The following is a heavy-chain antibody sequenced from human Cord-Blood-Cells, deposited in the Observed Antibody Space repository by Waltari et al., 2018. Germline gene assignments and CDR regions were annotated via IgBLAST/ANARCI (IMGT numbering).Heavy chain of an antibody. Sequence: QLQLQESGPGLVKPSETLSLTCTVSGGSISSSSYYWGWIRQPPGKGLEWIGCIYYSGGTYYTPSRKSRVTISVDTSKNQFSLQLSSVTAADTAVYYCARRKKSLLEWPAYYFDYWGQGTLVTVSS. J-gene: IGHJ4*02. D-gene: IGHD3-3*01. V-gene: IGHV4-39*01. CDR2: IYYSGGT. CDR1: GGSISSSSYY. CDR3: ARRKKSLLEWPAYYFDY.